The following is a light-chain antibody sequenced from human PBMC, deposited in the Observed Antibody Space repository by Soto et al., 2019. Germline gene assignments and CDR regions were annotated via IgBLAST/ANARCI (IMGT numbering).Light chain of an antibody. CDR2: GAS. CDR3: QAGT. CDR1: QSISSY. J-gene: IGKJ5*01. V-gene: IGKV1-39*02. Sequence: DIQMTQSPSSLSASVGDRVTITCRASQSISSYLNWYQQKPGKAPKLLIYGASSRATGVPDRFSGSGSGTDFTLTISRLEPEDFAVYYCQAGTFGQGTRLEIK.